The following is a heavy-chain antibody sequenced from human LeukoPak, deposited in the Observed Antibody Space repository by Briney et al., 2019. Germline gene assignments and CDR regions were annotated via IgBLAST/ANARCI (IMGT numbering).Heavy chain of an antibody. V-gene: IGHV1-18*01. CDR3: ARTGPDYYGSGSYPLHYYGMDF. D-gene: IGHD3-10*01. Sequence: ASVKVSCKASGYTFDSYGISWVRQAPGRGLEWMGWISAYNENTNYAQKVQGRVIMTTDKSTSTAYMELRSLRFDDTAVYCCARTGPDYYGSGSYPLHYYGMDFWGQGTTVTVAS. J-gene: IGHJ6*02. CDR2: ISAYNENT. CDR1: GYTFDSYG.